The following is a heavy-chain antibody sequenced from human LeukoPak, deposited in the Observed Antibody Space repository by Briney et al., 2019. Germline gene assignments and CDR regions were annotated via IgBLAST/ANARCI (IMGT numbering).Heavy chain of an antibody. CDR2: IYYSGST. V-gene: IGHV4-59*12. Sequence: PLETLSLTCTVSGGSISSYYWSWIRQPPGKGLEWIGYIYYSGSTNYNPSLKSRVTISVDTSKNQFSLKLSSVTAADTAVYYCARGDYYDSWELDYWGQGTLVTVSS. CDR1: GGSISSYY. CDR3: ARGDYYDSWELDY. J-gene: IGHJ4*02. D-gene: IGHD3-22*01.